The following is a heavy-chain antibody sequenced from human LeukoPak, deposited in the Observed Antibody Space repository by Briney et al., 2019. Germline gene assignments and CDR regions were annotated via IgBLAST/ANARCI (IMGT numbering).Heavy chain of an antibody. CDR1: GFTFSSYS. V-gene: IGHV3-21*01. Sequence: GGSLGLSCAASGFTFSSYSMNWVRQAPGKGLEWVSSISSSSSYIYYADSVKGRFTISRDNAKNSLYLQMNSLRAEDTAVYYCARDYYYDSNGYDAFDIWGQGTMVTVSS. J-gene: IGHJ3*02. CDR3: ARDYYYDSNGYDAFDI. CDR2: ISSSSSYI. D-gene: IGHD3-22*01.